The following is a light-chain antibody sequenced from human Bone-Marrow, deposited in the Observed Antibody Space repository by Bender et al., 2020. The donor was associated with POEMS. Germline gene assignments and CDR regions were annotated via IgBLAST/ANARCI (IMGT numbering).Light chain of an antibody. J-gene: IGLJ1*01. CDR3: FSYTGSYV. Sequence: QSSLTQPASVSGSPGQSITISCTRTSTNVWTYKLVSWYQHHPGKAPKLIIYEDTKRPSGVSNRFSGSKSGSTASLTISGLQTEDEADYYCFSYTGSYVFGIGTKVTVL. CDR1: STNVWTYKL. CDR2: EDT. V-gene: IGLV2-23*01.